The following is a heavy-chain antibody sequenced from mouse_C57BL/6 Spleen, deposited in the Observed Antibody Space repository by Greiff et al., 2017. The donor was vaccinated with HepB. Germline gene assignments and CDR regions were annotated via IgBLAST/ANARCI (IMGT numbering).Heavy chain of an antibody. J-gene: IGHJ2*01. CDR1: GYAFSSSW. D-gene: IGHD1-1*01. CDR3: ARLLREGPHHYFDY. V-gene: IGHV1-82*01. CDR2: IYPGDGDT. Sequence: VQLQQSGPELVKPGASVKISCKASGYAFSSSWMNWVKQRPGKGLEWIGRIYPGDGDTNYNGKFKGKATLTADKSSSTAYMQLSSLTSEDSAVYVCARLLREGPHHYFDYWGQGTTLTVSS.